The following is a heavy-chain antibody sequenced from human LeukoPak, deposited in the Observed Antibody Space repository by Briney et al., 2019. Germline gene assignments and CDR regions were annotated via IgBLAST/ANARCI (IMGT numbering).Heavy chain of an antibody. CDR3: ARGIQLWYNWFDP. CDR2: INHSGST. Sequence: PSETLSLTCAVYGGSCSGSYWSWIRQPPGKGLEWIGEINHSGSTNYNPSLKSRVTISVDTSKNQFSLKLSSVTAADTAVYYCARGIQLWYNWFDPWGQGTLVTVSS. V-gene: IGHV4-34*01. J-gene: IGHJ5*02. CDR1: GGSCSGSY. D-gene: IGHD5-18*01.